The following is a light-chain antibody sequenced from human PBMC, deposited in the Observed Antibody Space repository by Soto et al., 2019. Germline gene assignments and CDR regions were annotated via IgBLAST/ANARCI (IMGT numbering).Light chain of an antibody. CDR1: QNILYKSKNKNY. J-gene: IGKJ1*01. V-gene: IGKV4-1*01. Sequence: DIVMTQSPDSLGMSLGERATINCKSSQNILYKSKNKNYLAWYQQKPGQPPKLLIYWASTRESGVPDRFSGSGSGTEFTLTISSLQSEDFAVYYCQQYNNWPRTFGQGTKVDIK. CDR3: QQYNNWPRT. CDR2: WAS.